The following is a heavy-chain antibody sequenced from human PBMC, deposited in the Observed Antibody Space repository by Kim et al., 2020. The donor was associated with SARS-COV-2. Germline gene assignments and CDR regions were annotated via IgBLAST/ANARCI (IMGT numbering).Heavy chain of an antibody. J-gene: IGHJ6*02. CDR2: ISVGTGST. V-gene: IGHV3-23*01. D-gene: IGHD2-8*01. Sequence: GGSLRLSCAASGFTISNYAMNWVRQAPGKGLEWVSAISVGTGSTYYADSVKGRFTISRDNSKSTLSLQMSSLRAEDTAVYYCATAVSQTYYYGMDVWGQGTTVTVSS. CDR3: ATAVSQTYYYGMDV. CDR1: GFTISNYA.